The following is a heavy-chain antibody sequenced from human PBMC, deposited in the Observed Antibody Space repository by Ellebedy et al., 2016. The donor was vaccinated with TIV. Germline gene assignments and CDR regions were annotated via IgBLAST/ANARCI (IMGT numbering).Heavy chain of an antibody. CDR1: GFTFSSYG. CDR2: ISYDGSNK. Sequence: GGSLRLSXAASGFTFSSYGMHWVRQAPGKGLEWVAAISYDGSNKYYADSVKGRFTISRDNSKNTLYLQMNSLRAEDTAVYYCAKDSPSSGDSSGSLDPWGQGTLVTVSS. CDR3: AKDSPSSGDSSGSLDP. J-gene: IGHJ5*02. D-gene: IGHD3-22*01. V-gene: IGHV3-30*18.